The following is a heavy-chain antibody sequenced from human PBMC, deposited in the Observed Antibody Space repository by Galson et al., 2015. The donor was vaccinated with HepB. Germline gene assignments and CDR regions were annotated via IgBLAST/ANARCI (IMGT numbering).Heavy chain of an antibody. Sequence: SLRLSCAASGFTFSSYAMSWVRQAPGKGLEWVSAISGSGGSTYYADSVKGRFTISRDNSKNTLYLQVNSLRAEDTAVYYCAKGEDYYDSSGSNGAFDIWGQGTMVTVSS. D-gene: IGHD3-22*01. J-gene: IGHJ3*02. V-gene: IGHV3-23*01. CDR2: ISGSGGST. CDR3: AKGEDYYDSSGSNGAFDI. CDR1: GFTFSSYA.